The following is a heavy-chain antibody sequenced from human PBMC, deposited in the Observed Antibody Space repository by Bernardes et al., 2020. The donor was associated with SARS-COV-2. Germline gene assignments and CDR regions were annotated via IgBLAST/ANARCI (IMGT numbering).Heavy chain of an antibody. D-gene: IGHD3-22*01. J-gene: IGHJ4*02. CDR3: ARGPPPYYCDSSGYDY. CDR1: GFTFSSYS. CDR2: ISSSSSSI. Sequence: GGSLRLSCAASGFTFSSYSMNWVRQAPGKGLEWISYISSSSSSIYYADSVKGRFTVSRDNAKNSLYLQMNSLRAEDTAVYYCARGPPPYYCDSSGYDYWGQGTLVTVSS. V-gene: IGHV3-48*01.